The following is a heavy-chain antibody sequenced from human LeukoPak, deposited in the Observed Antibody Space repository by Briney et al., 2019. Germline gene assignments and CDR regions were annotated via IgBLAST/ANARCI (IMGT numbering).Heavy chain of an antibody. Sequence: GASVKVSCKASGYTFSSYGISWVRQAPGQGLEWLGWISTYNDHTNYAQKVQGRVTMTTDTSTSTAYMELRSLRSDDTAVYYCARDLKMGYSSGRYSWGTGSSNDYWGQGTLVTVSS. CDR1: GYTFSSYG. CDR2: ISTYNDHT. V-gene: IGHV1-18*01. D-gene: IGHD6-19*01. CDR3: ARDLKMGYSSGRYSWGTGSSNDY. J-gene: IGHJ4*02.